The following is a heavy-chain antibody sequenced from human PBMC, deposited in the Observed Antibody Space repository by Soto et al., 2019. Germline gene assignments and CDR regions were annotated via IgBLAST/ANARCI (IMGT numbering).Heavy chain of an antibody. V-gene: IGHV3-9*01. J-gene: IGHJ4*02. D-gene: IGHD2-21*02. CDR1: GFTFDDYA. CDR3: AKDGRYGGNSVGPYYFDY. Sequence: GGSLRLSCAASGFTFDDYAMHWVRQAPGKGLEWVSGISWNSGSIGYADSVKGRFTISRDNAKNSLYLQMNSLRAEDTALYYCAKDGRYGGNSVGPYYFDYWGQGTLVTVSS. CDR2: ISWNSGSI.